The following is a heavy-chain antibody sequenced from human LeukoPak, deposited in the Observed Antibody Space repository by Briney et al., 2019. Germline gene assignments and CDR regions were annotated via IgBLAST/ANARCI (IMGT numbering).Heavy chain of an antibody. CDR2: INPNSGGT. D-gene: IGHD3-3*01. CDR3: ARGRFLDSPLSYYFDY. J-gene: IGHJ4*02. Sequence: GASVKVSCKASGYTFTGYYMHWVRQAPGQGLEWMGWINPNSGGTSYAQKFQGRVTMTRDTSISTAYMELSRLRSDDTAVYYCARGRFLDSPLSYYFDYWGQGTLVTVSS. V-gene: IGHV1-2*02. CDR1: GYTFTGYY.